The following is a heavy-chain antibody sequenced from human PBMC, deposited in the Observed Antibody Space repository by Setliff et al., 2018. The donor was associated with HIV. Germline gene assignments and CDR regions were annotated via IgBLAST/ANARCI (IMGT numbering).Heavy chain of an antibody. D-gene: IGHD3-10*01. J-gene: IGHJ4*02. CDR3: AARNSGNPTRHFDY. V-gene: IGHV4-38-2*01. Sequence: LSLTCALSGYPISNGYYWGWIRQPSGKGLEWIGSIYHSGSTFYNPSLRSRVTISVDTSQDQFSLGLTSVTAADTAVYYCAARNSGNPTRHFDYWGQGTLVTVSS. CDR1: GYPISNGYY. CDR2: IYHSGST.